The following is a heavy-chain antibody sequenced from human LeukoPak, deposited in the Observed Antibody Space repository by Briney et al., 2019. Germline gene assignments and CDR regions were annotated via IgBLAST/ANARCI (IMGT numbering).Heavy chain of an antibody. V-gene: IGHV5-51*01. CDR1: GYSFFNYW. D-gene: IGHD3-22*01. CDR3: ARRAYYDSSGYSLDY. Sequence: GESLKISCKGSGYSFFNYWIGWVRQMPGKGLEWMGIINPGDSGARYSPSFQGQVIISVDRSISTAYLQWSSLKASDTAMYYCARRAYYDSSGYSLDYWGQGTLVTVSS. CDR2: INPGDSGA. J-gene: IGHJ4*02.